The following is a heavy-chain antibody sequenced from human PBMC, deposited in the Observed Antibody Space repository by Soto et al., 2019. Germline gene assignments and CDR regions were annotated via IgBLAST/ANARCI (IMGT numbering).Heavy chain of an antibody. Sequence: QLQLQESGSGLVKPSQTLSLTCAVSGGSISSGGYSWRWLRQPPGEGLEWIGYIYHSGSTYYNPSLKRRVTITVDRSENQFSLKLSSVTAADTDVYYCAAGGGLPRYYWGQGTLVTVSS. CDR1: GGSISSGGYS. V-gene: IGHV4-30-2*01. J-gene: IGHJ4*02. CDR2: IYHSGST. D-gene: IGHD5-12*01. CDR3: AAGGGLPRYY.